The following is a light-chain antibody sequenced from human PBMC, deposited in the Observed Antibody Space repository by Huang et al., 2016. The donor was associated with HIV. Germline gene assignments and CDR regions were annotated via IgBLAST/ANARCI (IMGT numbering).Light chain of an antibody. J-gene: IGKJ3*01. CDR2: AAS. V-gene: IGKV1-39*01. CDR1: QSISSY. CDR3: QQSYSNTFT. Sequence: DIQMTQSPSSPSASVGDRVIITCRASQSISSYLNWYQQQPGKAPNLLIYAASSLQSGVPSRFSGSGSGTDFTLTIRSLQPEDFATYYCQQSYSNTFTFGAGTKVDVK.